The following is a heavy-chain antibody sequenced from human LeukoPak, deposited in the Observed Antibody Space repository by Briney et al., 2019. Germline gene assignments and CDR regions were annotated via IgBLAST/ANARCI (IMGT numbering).Heavy chain of an antibody. J-gene: IGHJ4*02. CDR2: MNPNSGNT. D-gene: IGHD2-21*01. CDR3: ARGSHYSGVADY. Sequence: ASVKVSCKASGGTFSSYAISWVRQAPGQGLEWMGWMNPNSGNTGYAQKFQGRVTITRNTSISTAYMELSSLRSEDTAVYYCARGSHYSGVADYWGQGTLVTVSS. CDR1: GGTFSSYA. V-gene: IGHV1-8*03.